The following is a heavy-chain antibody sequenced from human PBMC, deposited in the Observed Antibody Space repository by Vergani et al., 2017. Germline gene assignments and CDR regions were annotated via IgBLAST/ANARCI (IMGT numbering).Heavy chain of an antibody. D-gene: IGHD6-13*01. CDR2: IKSDGSIT. CDR3: VKDIAASGNYWYFDL. CDR1: GFSFSGYW. J-gene: IGHJ2*01. V-gene: IGHV3-74*01. Sequence: EVQLVESGGGLVKPGGSLRLSCAASGFSFSGYWMHWVRQSPEKGLVWVSRIKSDGSITNYADSVKGRFTISRDNAKNSLYLQMNSLRAEDTALYYCVKDIAASGNYWYFDLWGRGTLVTVSS.